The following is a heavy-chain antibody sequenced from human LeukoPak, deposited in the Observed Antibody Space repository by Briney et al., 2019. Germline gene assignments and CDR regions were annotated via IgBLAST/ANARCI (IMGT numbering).Heavy chain of an antibody. CDR2: MYYGGST. D-gene: IGHD5-12*01. V-gene: IGHV4-59*12. CDR1: GGSISGYY. Sequence: SETLSLTCTVSGGSISGYYWSWLRQPPGRGLEWIAFMYYGGSTNYNPSLKSRVTISVDTSKNQFSLKLSSVTAADTAVYYCARDGGYSGYKVYFDFWGHGTLVTVSS. J-gene: IGHJ4*01. CDR3: ARDGGYSGYKVYFDF.